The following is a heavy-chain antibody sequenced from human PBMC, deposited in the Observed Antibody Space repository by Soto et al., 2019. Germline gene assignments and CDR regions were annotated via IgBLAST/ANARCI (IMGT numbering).Heavy chain of an antibody. Sequence: ASVKVSCKASGGTFSSYAISWVRQAPGQGLEWMGGIIPIFGTANYAQKFQGRVAITADESTSTAYMELSSLRSEDTAVYYCARSKVAYYYDSSGYYPASGGMDVWGQGTTVTVSS. CDR2: IIPIFGTA. V-gene: IGHV1-69*13. D-gene: IGHD3-22*01. CDR3: ARSKVAYYYDSSGYYPASGGMDV. CDR1: GGTFSSYA. J-gene: IGHJ6*02.